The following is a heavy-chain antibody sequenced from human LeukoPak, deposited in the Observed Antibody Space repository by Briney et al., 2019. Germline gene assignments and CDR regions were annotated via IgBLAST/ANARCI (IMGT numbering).Heavy chain of an antibody. Sequence: SETLSLTCTVSGGSISSYYWSWIRQPPGKGLEWIGYIYTSGSTNYNPSLKSRVTISVDTSKNQFSLKLSSVTAADTAVYYWSRHRLTYYHFMSGYDAPYYYYMGVWGKETTVTVSS. CDR3: SRHRLTYYHFMSGYDAPYYYYMGV. CDR2: IYTSGST. J-gene: IGHJ6*03. D-gene: IGHD3-3*01. V-gene: IGHV4-4*09. CDR1: GGSISSYY.